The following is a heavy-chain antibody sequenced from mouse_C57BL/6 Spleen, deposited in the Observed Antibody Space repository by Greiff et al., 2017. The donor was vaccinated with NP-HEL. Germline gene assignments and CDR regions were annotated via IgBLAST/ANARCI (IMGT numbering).Heavy chain of an antibody. Sequence: VQLQQPGAELVRPGSSVKLSCKASGYTFTSYWMHWVKQRPIQGLEWIGNIDPSDSETHYNQKFKDKATLTVDKSSSTAYMQLSSLTSEDSAVYYCARGTTVVARAMDYWGQGTSVTVSS. D-gene: IGHD1-1*01. CDR1: GYTFTSYW. CDR3: ARGTTVVARAMDY. J-gene: IGHJ4*01. CDR2: IDPSDSET. V-gene: IGHV1-52*01.